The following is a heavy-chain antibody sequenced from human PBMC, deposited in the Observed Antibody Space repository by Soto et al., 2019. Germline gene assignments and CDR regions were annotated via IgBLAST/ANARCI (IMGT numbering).Heavy chain of an antibody. CDR2: ISSSGSYI. CDR1: GFTFSSYS. CDR3: AREDIVVVSGMDV. V-gene: IGHV3-21*01. D-gene: IGHD2-2*01. Sequence: PGGSLRLSCAASGFTFSSYSMNWVRQAPGKGLEWVSSISSSGSYIYYADSVKGRFTISRDNAKNSLYLQMNSLRAEDTAVYYCAREDIVVVSGMDVWGQGTTVTVSS. J-gene: IGHJ6*02.